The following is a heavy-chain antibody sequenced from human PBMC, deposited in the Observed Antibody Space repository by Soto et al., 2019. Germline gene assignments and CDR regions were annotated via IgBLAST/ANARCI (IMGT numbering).Heavy chain of an antibody. CDR2: INPNSGGT. CDR1: GYTFTGYY. J-gene: IGHJ6*02. D-gene: IGHD3-3*01. V-gene: IGHV1-2*02. Sequence: ASVKVSGKASGYTFTGYYMHWVRQAPGQGLEWMGWINPNSGGTNYAQKFQGRVTMTRDTSISTAYMELSRLRSDDTAVYYCARGARPPFGVVKIYYGMDVWGQGTTVTVSS. CDR3: ARGARPPFGVVKIYYGMDV.